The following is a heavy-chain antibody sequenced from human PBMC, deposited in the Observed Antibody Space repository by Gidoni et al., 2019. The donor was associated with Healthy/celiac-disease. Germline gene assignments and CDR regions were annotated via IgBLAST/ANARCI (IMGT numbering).Heavy chain of an antibody. CDR3: ARSNGVIVNRFDY. J-gene: IGHJ4*02. D-gene: IGHD3-16*02. Sequence: QVQLVQSGAEVKKPGSSVTVSCKAAGGTFSSYAISWVRQAPGQGLEWMGGIIPIFGTANYAQKFQGRVTINADESTSTADMELRSLRSEDTAVYYCARSNGVIVNRFDYWGQGTLVTVSS. CDR1: GGTFSSYA. V-gene: IGHV1-69*01. CDR2: IIPIFGTA.